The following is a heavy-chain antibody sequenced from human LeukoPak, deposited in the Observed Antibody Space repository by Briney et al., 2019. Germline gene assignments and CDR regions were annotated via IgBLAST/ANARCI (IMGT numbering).Heavy chain of an antibody. CDR3: ARLSYRVIVGMVDP. CDR1: GGSISSSGYY. D-gene: IGHD3-16*02. CDR2: LYGSGST. J-gene: IGHJ5*02. V-gene: IGHV4-39*01. Sequence: SETLSLTCSVSGGSISSSGYYWVWIRQPPGKGLEWIASLYGSGSTYYNPSLRSRVSIAADLSKNQFSLWLNSVTAADTAVYYCARLSYRVIVGMVDPWGQGTLVTVSS.